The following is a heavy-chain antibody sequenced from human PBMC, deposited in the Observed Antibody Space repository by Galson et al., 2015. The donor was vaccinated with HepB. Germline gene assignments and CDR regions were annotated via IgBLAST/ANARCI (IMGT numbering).Heavy chain of an antibody. V-gene: IGHV3-48*03. Sequence: SLRLSCAASGFTFSSYEMNWVRQAPGKGLEWVSYISSSGSTIYYADSVKGRFTISRDNAKNSLYLQMNSLRAEDTAVYYCARDALSKRSGSYLFDYWGQGTLVTVSS. CDR3: ARDALSKRSGSYLFDY. CDR2: ISSSGSTI. J-gene: IGHJ4*02. D-gene: IGHD1-26*01. CDR1: GFTFSSYE.